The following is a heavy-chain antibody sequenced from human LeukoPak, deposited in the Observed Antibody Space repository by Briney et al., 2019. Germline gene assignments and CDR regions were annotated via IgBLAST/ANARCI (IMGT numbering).Heavy chain of an antibody. CDR1: GFTFSSYA. J-gene: IGHJ3*02. V-gene: IGHV3-23*01. D-gene: IGHD2-15*01. CDR2: ISGSGGST. Sequence: GGSLRLSCVASGFTFSSYAMSWVRQAPGKGLEWASAISGSGGSTYYADSVKGRFTISRDNSKNTLYLQMNSLRAEDTAVYYCAKDPCSGGSCYAGDAFDIWGQGTMVTVSS. CDR3: AKDPCSGGSCYAGDAFDI.